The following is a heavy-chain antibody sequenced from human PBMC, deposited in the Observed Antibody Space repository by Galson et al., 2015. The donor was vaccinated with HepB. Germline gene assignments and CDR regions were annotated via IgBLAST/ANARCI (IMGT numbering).Heavy chain of an antibody. Sequence: SLRLSCAASGFTFSGFAMSWVRQAPGKGLEWVSGISGSGGSSDYAHSVKGRFTISRDNSENTLYLQMNSLRAEDTAVYYCAKGLPSQLDNYFDYWGQGTLVTVSS. D-gene: IGHD2-21*02. CDR3: AKGLPSQLDNYFDY. J-gene: IGHJ4*02. CDR1: GFTFSGFA. V-gene: IGHV3-23*01. CDR2: ISGSGGSS.